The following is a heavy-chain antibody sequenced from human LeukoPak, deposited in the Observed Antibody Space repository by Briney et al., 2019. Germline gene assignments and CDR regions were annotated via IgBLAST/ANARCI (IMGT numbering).Heavy chain of an antibody. V-gene: IGHV1-69*13. CDR2: TIPIFGTA. Sequence: GASVKVSCKASGGTFSSYAISWVRQAPGQGLEWMGGTIPIFGTANYAQKFQGRVTITADESTSTAYMELSSLRSEDTAVYYCARVPLLAYYGSGSYLKGSWFDPWGQGTLVTVSS. D-gene: IGHD3-10*01. CDR3: ARVPLLAYYGSGSYLKGSWFDP. J-gene: IGHJ5*02. CDR1: GGTFSSYA.